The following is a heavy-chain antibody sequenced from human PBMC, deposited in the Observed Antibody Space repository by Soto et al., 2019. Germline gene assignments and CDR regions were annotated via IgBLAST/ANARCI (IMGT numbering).Heavy chain of an antibody. Sequence: QGQLVESGGGVVRPGRSLRLSCEASGFTFSSYGMQWVRQAPGTGLEYVAIISHDASNRYYADFVKGRFTISRDNSKNTLYLEMNSLRADDTALYYCVRQQVGWYFDLWGRGTLVTVSS. J-gene: IGHJ2*01. V-gene: IGHV3-30*03. CDR1: GFTFSSYG. CDR3: VRQQVGWYFDL. D-gene: IGHD1-26*01. CDR2: ISHDASNR.